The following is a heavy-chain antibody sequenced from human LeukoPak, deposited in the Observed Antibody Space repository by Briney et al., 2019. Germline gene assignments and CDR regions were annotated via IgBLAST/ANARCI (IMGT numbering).Heavy chain of an antibody. CDR1: GFTFSSYA. D-gene: IGHD2-2*01. CDR3: AKAFGYCSSTSCYGNAFDV. V-gene: IGHV3-23*01. CDR2: ISGSGGST. Sequence: GGSLRLSCAASGFTFSSYAMSWVRQAPGKGLERVSAISGSGGSTYYADSVKGRFTISRDNSKNTLYLQMNSLRVEDTAVYYCAKAFGYCSSTSCYGNAFDVWGQGTMVTVSS. J-gene: IGHJ3*01.